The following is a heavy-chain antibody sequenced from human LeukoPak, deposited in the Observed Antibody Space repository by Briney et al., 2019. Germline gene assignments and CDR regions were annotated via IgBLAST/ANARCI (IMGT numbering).Heavy chain of an antibody. CDR2: IIPIFGTA. V-gene: IGHV1-69*13. Sequence: SVKVSCKVSGYTLTELSMHWVRQAPGQGLEWMGGIIPIFGTANYAQKFQGRVTITADESTSTAYMELSSLRSEDTAVYYCASTVDILTGYAQYYYYGMDVWGKGTTVAVSS. CDR1: GYTLTELS. J-gene: IGHJ6*04. CDR3: ASTVDILTGYAQYYYYGMDV. D-gene: IGHD3-9*01.